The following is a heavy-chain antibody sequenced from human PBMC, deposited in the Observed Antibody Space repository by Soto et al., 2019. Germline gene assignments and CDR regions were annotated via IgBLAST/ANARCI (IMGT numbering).Heavy chain of an antibody. CDR2: ISASSTTV. V-gene: IGHV3-48*02. Sequence: EVQLVEAGGGLVQPGESLRLSCAASGFTFSSFNMHWVRQAPGKGLEWVSYISASSTTVYYADSVKGRFTISRDNAKNSLYLQMNSRRDEDTAVYYCARIYRRDGNKYADYWGQGTLVTVSS. CDR1: GFTFSSFN. D-gene: IGHD3-16*02. CDR3: ARIYRRDGNKYADY. J-gene: IGHJ4*02.